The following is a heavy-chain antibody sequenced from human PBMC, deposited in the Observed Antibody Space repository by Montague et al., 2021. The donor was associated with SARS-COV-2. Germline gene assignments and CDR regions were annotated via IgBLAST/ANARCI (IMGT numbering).Heavy chain of an antibody. CDR3: ARGRQHINIVVVVVTDGEYYFDV. J-gene: IGHJ4*02. Sequence: SETLSLTCAVYDGSFSDYSWTWIRQPPGQGLEWIGEINHRGSTNYNPSLKSRVTISVDTSKNQFSLKMTSVTAADTAVYYCARGRQHINIVVVVVTDGEYYFDVWGQGTLVAVSS. V-gene: IGHV4-34*01. CDR1: DGSFSDYS. CDR2: INHRGST. D-gene: IGHD3-22*01.